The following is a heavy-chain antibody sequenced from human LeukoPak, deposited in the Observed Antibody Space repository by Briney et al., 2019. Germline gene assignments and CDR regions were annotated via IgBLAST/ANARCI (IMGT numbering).Heavy chain of an antibody. CDR2: IYYSGST. J-gene: IGHJ5*02. V-gene: IGHV4-59*08. Sequence: SETLSLTCTVSGGSISSYYWSWIRQPPGKGLEWIGYIYYSGSTNYNPSLKSRVTISVATSKNQFSLALSSVTAADTAVYYCARGAVAGPNWFDPWGQGTLVTVSS. D-gene: IGHD6-19*01. CDR3: ARGAVAGPNWFDP. CDR1: GGSISSYY.